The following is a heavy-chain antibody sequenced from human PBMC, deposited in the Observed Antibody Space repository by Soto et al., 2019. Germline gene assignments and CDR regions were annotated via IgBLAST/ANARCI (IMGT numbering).Heavy chain of an antibody. CDR1: GGTFRSYA. Sequence: SVKVSCKASGGTFRSYAISWVRQAPGQGLEWMGGIIPIFGTANYAQKFQGRVTITADESTSTAYMELSSLRSEDTAVYYCARNSYGSGSYYHYYYYGMDVWGQGTTVTVSS. CDR2: IIPIFGTA. J-gene: IGHJ6*02. CDR3: ARNSYGSGSYYHYYYYGMDV. V-gene: IGHV1-69*13. D-gene: IGHD3-10*01.